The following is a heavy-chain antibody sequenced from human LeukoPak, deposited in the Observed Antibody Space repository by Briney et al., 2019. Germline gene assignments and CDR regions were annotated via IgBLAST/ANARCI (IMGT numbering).Heavy chain of an antibody. Sequence: PGGSLRLSCAASGFSFSSYSMNWVRQAPGKGLEWVSYISSSSSTIYYADSVKGRFTISRDNAKNSLYLQMNSLRAEDTAVYYCARRTPRGYYGMDVWGQGTTVTVSS. CDR3: ARRTPRGYYGMDV. CDR2: ISSSSSTI. CDR1: GFSFSSYS. J-gene: IGHJ6*02. D-gene: IGHD1-1*01. V-gene: IGHV3-48*04.